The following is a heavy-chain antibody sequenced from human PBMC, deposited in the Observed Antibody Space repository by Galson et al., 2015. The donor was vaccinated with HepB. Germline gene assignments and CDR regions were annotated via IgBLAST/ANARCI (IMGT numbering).Heavy chain of an antibody. CDR1: GYSFTSYD. V-gene: IGHV1-8*01. CDR3: AKGDSDYPESFDF. J-gene: IGHJ3*01. D-gene: IGHD4-11*01. Sequence: SVKVSCKASGYSFTSYDIHWVRQLTGQGLEWMGWMGPKSGDTGYAQKFQGRVTMTRDTSMRTAFMELRSLTTEDTAVYYCAKGDSDYPESFDFWGQGTMVIVSS. CDR2: MGPKSGDT.